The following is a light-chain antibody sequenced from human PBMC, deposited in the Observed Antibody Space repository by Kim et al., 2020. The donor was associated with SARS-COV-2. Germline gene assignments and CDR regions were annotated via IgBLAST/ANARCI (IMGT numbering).Light chain of an antibody. V-gene: IGLV2-11*01. J-gene: IGLJ2*01. Sequence: QAVSIACTGSRSDVGDYNYVSWYQQQTGKVPKLRIYDVSKRHSGVPDRSSGAKCGNTASLTISELQAEAEADYYCCSYAGRYTFVVFGGGTQLTVL. CDR1: RSDVGDYNY. CDR3: CSYAGRYTFVV. CDR2: DVS.